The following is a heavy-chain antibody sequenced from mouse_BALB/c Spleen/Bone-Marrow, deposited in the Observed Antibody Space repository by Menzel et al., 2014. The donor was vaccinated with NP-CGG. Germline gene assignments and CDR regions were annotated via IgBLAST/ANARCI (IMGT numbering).Heavy chain of an antibody. Sequence: EVQVVESGPGLVKPSQSLSLTCTVAGFSITSDYAWNWIRQFPGNKLEWMGYMSYSGSTNYNPSLKSRISFTRDTSQNQFFLQLNSVTTEDTATYYCARGRPYYFDDWGQGTTLTVSS. V-gene: IGHV3-2*02. J-gene: IGHJ2*01. CDR1: GFSITSDYA. CDR3: ARGRPYYFDD. CDR2: MSYSGST.